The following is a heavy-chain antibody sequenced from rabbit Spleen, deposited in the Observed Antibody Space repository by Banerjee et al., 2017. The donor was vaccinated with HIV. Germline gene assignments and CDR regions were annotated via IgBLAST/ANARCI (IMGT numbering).Heavy chain of an antibody. CDR2: IYGGSLVTT. J-gene: IGHJ6*01. V-gene: IGHV1S40*01. D-gene: IGHD4-1*01. Sequence: QSLEESGGDLVKPGASLTLTCTASGFSFSARYYMCWVRQAPGKGLQWIACIYGGSLVTTYYATWVNGRFTISRSTSLNTVTLQMTSLTAADTATYFCARDLAGVIGWNFGFWGQGTLVTVS. CDR1: GFSFSARYY. CDR3: ARDLAGVIGWNFGF.